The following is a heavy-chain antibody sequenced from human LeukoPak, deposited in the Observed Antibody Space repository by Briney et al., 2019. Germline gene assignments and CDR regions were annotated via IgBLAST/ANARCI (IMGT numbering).Heavy chain of an antibody. CDR2: INPNSGGT. D-gene: IGHD2-21*01. CDR3: AREAGDNAFDI. Sequence: ASVKVSCKASGHTFTDFYMHWVRQAPGQGLEWMGWINPNSGGTNYAQKFQGRVTMTRDTSISTAYMEVSRLRSDDTAVYYCAREAGDNAFDIWGQGTMVTVSS. V-gene: IGHV1-2*02. J-gene: IGHJ3*02. CDR1: GHTFTDFY.